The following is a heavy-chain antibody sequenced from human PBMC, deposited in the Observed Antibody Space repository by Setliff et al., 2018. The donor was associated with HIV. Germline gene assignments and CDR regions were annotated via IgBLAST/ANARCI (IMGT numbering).Heavy chain of an antibody. CDR2: IFYTGST. CDR3: ARRGRDGVFIMFATGFDP. J-gene: IGHJ5*02. V-gene: IGHV4-39*01. D-gene: IGHD2-8*01. CDR1: GGSISSSTYY. Sequence: SETLSLTCSVSGGSISSSTYYWGWIRQPLGKGLEWIGDIFYTGSTYYNPSLKSRVAISVDTSENQFSLKLNSVTAADTAVYYCARRGRDGVFIMFATGFDPWGQGALVTVSS.